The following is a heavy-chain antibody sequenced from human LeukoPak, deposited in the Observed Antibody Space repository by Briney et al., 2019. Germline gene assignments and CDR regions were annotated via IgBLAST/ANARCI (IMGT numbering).Heavy chain of an antibody. CDR1: GFTFSSYG. CDR3: TSFRDGYNFGFDY. Sequence: PGGSLRLSCAASGFTFSSYGMSWVRQAPGKGLEWVSVIYSGGSTYYADSVKGRFTISRDNSKNTLYLQMNSLRAEDTAMYYCTSFRDGYNFGFDYWGQGTLVTVSS. J-gene: IGHJ4*02. V-gene: IGHV3-53*01. CDR2: IYSGGST. D-gene: IGHD5-24*01.